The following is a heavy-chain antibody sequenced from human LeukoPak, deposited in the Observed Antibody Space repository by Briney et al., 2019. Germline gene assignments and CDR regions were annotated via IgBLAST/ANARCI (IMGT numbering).Heavy chain of an antibody. CDR2: FDPEDGET. Sequence: ASVKVSCKVSGYTLTELSMHWVRRAPGKGLEWMGGFDPEDGETIYAQKFQGRVTMTEDTSTDTAYMELSSLRSEDTAVYYCATKVAAAGTYAFDIWGQGTMVTVSS. D-gene: IGHD6-13*01. CDR3: ATKVAAAGTYAFDI. J-gene: IGHJ3*02. CDR1: GYTLTELS. V-gene: IGHV1-24*01.